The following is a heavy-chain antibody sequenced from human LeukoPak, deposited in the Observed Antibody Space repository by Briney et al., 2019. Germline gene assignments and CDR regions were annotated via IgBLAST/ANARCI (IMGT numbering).Heavy chain of an antibody. Sequence: GGSLRLSCAASRFTFSSYGMHWVRQAPGKGLEWVAVIWYDGSNKYYADSVKGRFTISRGNSKNTLYLQMHSLRAEDTALYYCAKGFGVTTRLTPFDSWGQGALVTVSS. V-gene: IGHV3-33*06. J-gene: IGHJ5*01. D-gene: IGHD1-1*01. CDR1: RFTFSSYG. CDR3: AKGFGVTTRLTPFDS. CDR2: IWYDGSNK.